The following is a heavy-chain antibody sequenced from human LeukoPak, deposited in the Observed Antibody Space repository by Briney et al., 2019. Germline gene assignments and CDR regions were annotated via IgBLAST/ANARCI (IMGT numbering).Heavy chain of an antibody. CDR3: ARVQRGYSYNPLGYYYYYMDV. Sequence: PGGSLRLSCAASGITFSSYSMNWVRQAPGKGLEWVSSISSSSSYIYYADSVKGRFTISRDNAKNSLYLQMNSLRAEDTAVYYCARVQRGYSYNPLGYYYYYMDVWGKGTTVTVSS. V-gene: IGHV3-21*01. CDR2: ISSSSSYI. J-gene: IGHJ6*03. D-gene: IGHD5-18*01. CDR1: GITFSSYS.